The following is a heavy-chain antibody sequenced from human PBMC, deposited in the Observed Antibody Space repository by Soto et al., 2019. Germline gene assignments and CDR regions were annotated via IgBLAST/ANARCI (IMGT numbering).Heavy chain of an antibody. CDR2: INHSGST. V-gene: IGHV4-34*01. CDR1: GGSFSGYY. CDR3: ASTYADWFDP. Sequence: SETLSLTCAVYGGSFSGYYWSWIRQPPGKGLEWIGEINHSGSTNYNPSLKSRVTISVDTSKNQFSLKLSSVTAADTAVYYCASTYADWFDPWGQGTLVTVSS. J-gene: IGHJ5*02. D-gene: IGHD2-8*01.